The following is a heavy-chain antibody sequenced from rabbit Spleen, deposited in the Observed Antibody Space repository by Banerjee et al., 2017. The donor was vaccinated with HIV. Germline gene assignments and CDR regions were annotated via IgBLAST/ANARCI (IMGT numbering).Heavy chain of an antibody. CDR2: IYGGSSGAT. CDR3: VRGASSSGYYSL. CDR1: GFDFSSDYY. Sequence: QQQLVESGGGLVKPGGTLTLTCKASGFDFSSDYYMCWVRQAPGKGLECIACIYGGSSGATYYATWVNGRFTISSHNAQNTLYLQLNSLTAADTATYFCVRGASSSGYYSLWGPGTLVTVS. J-gene: IGHJ4*01. V-gene: IGHV1S43*01. D-gene: IGHD1-1*01.